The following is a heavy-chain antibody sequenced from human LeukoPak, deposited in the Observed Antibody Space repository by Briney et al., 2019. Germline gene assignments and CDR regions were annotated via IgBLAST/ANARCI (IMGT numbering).Heavy chain of an antibody. J-gene: IGHJ4*02. Sequence: PGGSLRLSCAASGFTFSSYAVSWVRQAPGKGLEWVSAISGSGGSTYYADSVKGRFTISRDNSKNTLYLQMNSLRAEDTAVYYCATLEGVESRWSFRMVRGDTIDYWGQGTLVTVSP. V-gene: IGHV3-23*01. D-gene: IGHD3-10*01. CDR1: GFTFSSYA. CDR2: ISGSGGST. CDR3: ATLEGVESRWSFRMVRGDTIDY.